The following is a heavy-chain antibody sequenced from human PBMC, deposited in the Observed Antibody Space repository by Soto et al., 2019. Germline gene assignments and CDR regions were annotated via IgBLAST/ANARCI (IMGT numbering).Heavy chain of an antibody. V-gene: IGHV3-23*01. CDR2: ISGSGGST. D-gene: IGHD3-3*01. J-gene: IGHJ5*02. CDR3: AKQPDFWSGYSSRGFDP. Sequence: PGGSLRLSCAASGFTFSSYAMSWVRQAPGKGLEWVSAISGSGGSTYYADSVKGRFTISRDNSKNTLYLQMNSLRAEDTAVYYCAKQPDFWSGYSSRGFDPGGQGTLVTVSS. CDR1: GFTFSSYA.